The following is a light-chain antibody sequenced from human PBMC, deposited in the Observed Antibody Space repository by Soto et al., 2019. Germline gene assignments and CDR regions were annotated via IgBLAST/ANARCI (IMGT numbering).Light chain of an antibody. J-gene: IGKJ1*01. Sequence: DIQMTQSPSTLSASVGDTVTITFRASESISIWLAWYQQKPGKAPNLLINKASSLQSEVPSRFSGSGSGTEFTLTITSLQPDDFGVYYCQQYKSSSTFGQGTKVDTK. V-gene: IGKV1-5*03. CDR3: QQYKSSST. CDR2: KAS. CDR1: ESISIW.